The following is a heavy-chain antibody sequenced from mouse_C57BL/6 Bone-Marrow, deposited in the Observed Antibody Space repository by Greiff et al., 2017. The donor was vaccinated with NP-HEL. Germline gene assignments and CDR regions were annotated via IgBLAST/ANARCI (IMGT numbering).Heavy chain of an antibody. D-gene: IGHD1-1*01. CDR3: ARSNYYGSSYDY. CDR2: ILPGSGST. Sequence: QVQLKQSGAELMKPGASVKLSCKATGYTFTGYWIEWVKQRPGHGLEWIGEILPGSGSTNYIEKFKGKATLTADTSSNTAYMQLSGLTTEDSAIYYSARSNYYGSSYDYWGQGTTLTVSS. J-gene: IGHJ2*01. V-gene: IGHV1-9*01. CDR1: GYTFTGYW.